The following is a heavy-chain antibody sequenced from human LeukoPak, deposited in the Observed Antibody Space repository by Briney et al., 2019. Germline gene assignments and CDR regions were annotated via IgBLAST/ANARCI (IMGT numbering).Heavy chain of an antibody. D-gene: IGHD5-18*01. Sequence: GGSLRLSCAASGFTFSSYAMSWARQAPGKGLEWVSAIRGGGDRTHYADSVKGRFTISRDNSKNTLYLQMNSLRAEDTAVHYCAKERGLYVDTAASDYWGQGALVTVSS. J-gene: IGHJ4*02. V-gene: IGHV3-23*01. CDR3: AKERGLYVDTAASDY. CDR2: IRGGGDRT. CDR1: GFTFSSYA.